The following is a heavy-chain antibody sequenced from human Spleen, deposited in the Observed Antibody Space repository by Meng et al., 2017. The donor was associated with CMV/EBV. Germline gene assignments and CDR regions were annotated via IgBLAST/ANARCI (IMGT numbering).Heavy chain of an antibody. J-gene: IGHJ6*02. V-gene: IGHV3-48*04. Sequence: GESLKIACVVSGFTFSGYSMNWVRQGPGKGLEWISYISNTGTTTDYADSVKGRFTISRDNAKNSLYLQMNSLRAEDTAVYYCARGIYGSGINYYYYGMDVWGQGTTVTVSS. CDR1: GFTFSGYS. CDR2: ISNTGTTT. CDR3: ARGIYGSGINYYYYGMDV. D-gene: IGHD3-10*01.